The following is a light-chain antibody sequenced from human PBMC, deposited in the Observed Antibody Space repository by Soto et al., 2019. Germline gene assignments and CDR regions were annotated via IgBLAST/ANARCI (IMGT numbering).Light chain of an antibody. J-gene: IGLJ3*02. CDR1: SSNIGNNY. CDR3: GTWDSSLSAWV. CDR2: DNN. V-gene: IGLV1-51*01. Sequence: QSVLTQPPSVSAAPGQKVTISCSGSSSNIGNNYVSWYQQLPGTSPKVLIYDNNKRPSGIPDRLSGSKSGTSATLGITGLQTGDEADYYCGTWDSSLSAWVFGGGTKLTVL.